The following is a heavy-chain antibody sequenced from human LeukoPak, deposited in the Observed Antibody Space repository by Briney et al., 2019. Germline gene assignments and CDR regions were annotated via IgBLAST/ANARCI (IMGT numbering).Heavy chain of an antibody. Sequence: PSETLSLTCTVSGGSISSYYWSWIRQPPGKGLEWIGYIYYSGSTNYHPSLQSRVTISVDTSNHQFSLKLSSVTAADTAVYYCARDHGSGSYGWFDPWGQGTLVTVSS. V-gene: IGHV4-59*01. J-gene: IGHJ5*02. CDR2: IYYSGST. D-gene: IGHD3-10*01. CDR1: GGSISSYY. CDR3: ARDHGSGSYGWFDP.